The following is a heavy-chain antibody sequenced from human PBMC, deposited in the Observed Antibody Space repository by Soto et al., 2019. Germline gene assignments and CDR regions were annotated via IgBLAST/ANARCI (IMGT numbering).Heavy chain of an antibody. CDR3: ARELSSSWRFDY. CDR1: GYTFTSYD. D-gene: IGHD6-13*01. J-gene: IGHJ4*02. Sequence: QVQLVQSGAEVKKPGDSVKVSCKASGYTFTSYDINWVRQATGQGLEWMGWMNPNSGNPGYAQKFQGRVPMTRNTSISTAYMELSSLKSEDTAVYYCARELSSSWRFDYWGQGTLVTVSS. V-gene: IGHV1-8*01. CDR2: MNPNSGNP.